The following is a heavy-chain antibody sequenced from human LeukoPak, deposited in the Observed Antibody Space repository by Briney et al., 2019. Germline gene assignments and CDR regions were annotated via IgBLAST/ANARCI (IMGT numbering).Heavy chain of an antibody. Sequence: ASVKVSCKVSGYTFSSYTMRWVRQAPGKGLEWMGGFDPEDGETIYAQKFQGRVTMTEDTSTDTAYMELSSLRSEDTAVYYCATECGYSGYDSCEDYWGQGTLVTVSS. D-gene: IGHD5-12*01. V-gene: IGHV1-24*01. CDR2: FDPEDGET. CDR3: ATECGYSGYDSCEDY. J-gene: IGHJ4*02. CDR1: GYTFSSYT.